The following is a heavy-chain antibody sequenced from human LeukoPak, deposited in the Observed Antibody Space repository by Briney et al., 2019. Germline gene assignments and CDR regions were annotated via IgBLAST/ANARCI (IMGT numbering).Heavy chain of an antibody. V-gene: IGHV3-30*02. D-gene: IGHD4-11*01. CDR3: TSLTVTTSQAPH. CDR1: GFTFSSYG. CDR2: IRYDGSNK. Sequence: PGGSLRLSCAASGFTFSSYGMHWVRQAPGKGLEWVAFIRYDGSNKYYADSVKGRFTISRDNSKNTLYLQMNSLRAEDTAVYYCTSLTVTTSQAPHWGQGTLVTVPS. J-gene: IGHJ4*02.